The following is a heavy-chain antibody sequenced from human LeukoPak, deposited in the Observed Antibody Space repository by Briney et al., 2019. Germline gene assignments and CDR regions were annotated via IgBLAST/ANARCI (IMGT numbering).Heavy chain of an antibody. D-gene: IGHD5-12*01. CDR1: GGSFSSSSYY. V-gene: IGHV4-39*07. Sequence: SETLSLTCTVSGGSFSSSSYYWGWIRQPPGKGLEWIGSIYYSGSTYYNPSLKSRVTISVDTSKNQFSLKLSSVTAADTAVYYCARAHERGATIKGKWFDPWGQGTLVTVSS. CDR3: ARAHERGATIKGKWFDP. CDR2: IYYSGST. J-gene: IGHJ5*02.